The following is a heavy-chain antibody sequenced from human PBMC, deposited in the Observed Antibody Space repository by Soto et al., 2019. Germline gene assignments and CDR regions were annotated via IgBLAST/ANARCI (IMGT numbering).Heavy chain of an antibody. D-gene: IGHD1-26*01. CDR3: ASHSHSGSFFNYSYYGMDV. CDR2: ISGSGGST. CDR1: GFTFSSYA. Sequence: EVQLLESGGGLVQPGGSLRLSCAASGFTFSSYAMSWVRQAPGKGLEWVSAISGSGGSTYYADSVKGRFTISRDNSKNTLYLQMNSLRAEDTAVYYCASHSHSGSFFNYSYYGMDVWGQGTTVTVSS. J-gene: IGHJ6*02. V-gene: IGHV3-23*01.